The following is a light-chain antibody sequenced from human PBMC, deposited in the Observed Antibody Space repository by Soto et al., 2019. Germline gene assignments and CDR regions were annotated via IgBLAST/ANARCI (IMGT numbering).Light chain of an antibody. CDR2: GAS. CDR1: QSVSSN. V-gene: IGKV3-15*01. J-gene: IGKJ4*01. Sequence: EIVMTQSPATLSVSPGERATLSCRASQSVSSNLAWYQQKPGQAPRLLIYGASTRATGIPARFSGSGSGTEFTLTISSLQSEDFAVYYCQAGDTFGGGTKVEIK. CDR3: QAGDT.